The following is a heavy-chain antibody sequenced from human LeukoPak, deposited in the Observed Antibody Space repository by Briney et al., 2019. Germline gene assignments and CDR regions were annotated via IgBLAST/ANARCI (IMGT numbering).Heavy chain of an antibody. CDR2: IKQDGSEK. J-gene: IGHJ4*02. D-gene: IGHD1-26*01. V-gene: IGHV3-7*01. CDR1: GLTFSSYW. Sequence: GGSLRLSCAASGLTFSSYWMSWVRQAPGKGLEWVANIKQDGSEKYYVDSVKGRFTISRDNAKNSLYLQMNSLRAEDTAVYYCARGSAREFDYWGQGTLVTVSS. CDR3: ARGSAREFDY.